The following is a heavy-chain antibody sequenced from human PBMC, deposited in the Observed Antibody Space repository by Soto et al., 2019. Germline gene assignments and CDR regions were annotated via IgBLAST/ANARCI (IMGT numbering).Heavy chain of an antibody. CDR3: ARIYSAGEYFQH. Sequence: QLQLQESGPGLVKPSETLSLTCTVSGGSISSSSYYWGWIRQPPGKGLEWIGSIYYSGSTYYNPSLKSRVTISVDTSKNQFSLKLSSVTAADTAVYYCARIYSAGEYFQHWGQGTLVTVSS. D-gene: IGHD4-4*01. CDR2: IYYSGST. CDR1: GGSISSSSYY. J-gene: IGHJ1*01. V-gene: IGHV4-39*01.